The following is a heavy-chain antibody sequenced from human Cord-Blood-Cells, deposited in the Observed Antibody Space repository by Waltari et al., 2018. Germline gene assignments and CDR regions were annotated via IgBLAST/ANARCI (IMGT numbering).Heavy chain of an antibody. J-gene: IGHJ4*02. Sequence: QVQLVQSGAEVKKPGSSXXXXXXXXGXXXXSYAISWVRQAPGQGLEWMGGIIPIFGTANYAQKFQGRVTITADESTSTAYMELSSLRSEDTAVYYCARAYYDILTGPFDYWGQGTLVTVSS. CDR1: GXXXXSYA. CDR3: ARAYYDILTGPFDY. CDR2: IIPIFGTA. D-gene: IGHD3-9*01. V-gene: IGHV1-69*01.